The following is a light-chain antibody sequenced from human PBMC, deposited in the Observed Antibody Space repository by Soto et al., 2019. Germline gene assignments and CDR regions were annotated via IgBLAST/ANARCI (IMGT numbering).Light chain of an antibody. V-gene: IGLV2-8*01. Sequence: QSVLTQPPSASGSPGQSVAISCTGTSXDVGGYNYVSWYQQHPGKAPKLMIYEVNKRPSGVPDRFSGSKSGNTASLTVSGLQAEDEADYYCSSYAGSSNVFGTGTKVILL. J-gene: IGLJ1*01. CDR1: SXDVGGYNY. CDR2: EVN. CDR3: SSYAGSSNV.